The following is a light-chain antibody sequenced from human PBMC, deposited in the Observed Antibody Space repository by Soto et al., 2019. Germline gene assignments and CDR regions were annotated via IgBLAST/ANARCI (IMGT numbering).Light chain of an antibody. CDR3: HKYGSSPHT. CDR2: AAS. CDR1: QSVTSKY. V-gene: IGKV3-20*01. Sequence: EIVLTQSPGALSLSPGDRATLSCRTSQSVTSKYLAWYQQRPGQAPRLLIYAASSRAAGIPDRFSGSGSGTDFTLTIIRLEPEDSGMFYCHKYGSSPHTFGQGTKLEIK. J-gene: IGKJ2*01.